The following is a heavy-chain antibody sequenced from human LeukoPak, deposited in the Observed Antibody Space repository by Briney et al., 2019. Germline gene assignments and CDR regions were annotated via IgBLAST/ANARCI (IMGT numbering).Heavy chain of an antibody. V-gene: IGHV3-21*01. CDR1: GFTFSSYA. Sequence: GGSLRLSCAASGFTFSSYAMSWVRQAPGKGLEWVSSISSSSSYIYYADSVKGRFTISIDNAKNSLYLQMNSLRAEDTAVYYCARVEGYYYYMDVWGKGTTVTVSS. J-gene: IGHJ6*03. CDR2: ISSSSSYI. CDR3: ARVEGYYYYMDV.